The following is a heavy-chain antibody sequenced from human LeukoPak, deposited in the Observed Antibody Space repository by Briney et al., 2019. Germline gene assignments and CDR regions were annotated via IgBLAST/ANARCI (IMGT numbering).Heavy chain of an antibody. CDR1: GFPFSSYW. D-gene: IGHD6-6*01. Sequence: RGVSLTLSCAASGFPFSSYWKHWVRHATGKGLVWVSCINSDWSSTRYADSVKGRFTISRDHAKNTLYLQMNSLRAEDTAVYYWARVVRPYGAEYFQHLGQGTMVTVSS. V-gene: IGHV3-74*01. J-gene: IGHJ1*01. CDR3: ARVVRPYGAEYFQH. CDR2: INSDWSST.